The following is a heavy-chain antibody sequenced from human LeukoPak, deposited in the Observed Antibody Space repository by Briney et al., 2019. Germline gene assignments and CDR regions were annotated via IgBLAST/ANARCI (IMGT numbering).Heavy chain of an antibody. V-gene: IGHV4-39*07. Sequence: SETLSLTCTVSGGSISSSSYYWGWLRQPPGKGLEWFGSIYYSGSTYYNPSPKSRVTMSVDTSQYQFSLKLSSVTAAATAVYYCARGVAGYDNWGQGTLVTVSS. J-gene: IGHJ4*02. D-gene: IGHD6-13*01. CDR1: GGSISSSSYY. CDR2: IYYSGST. CDR3: ARGVAGYDN.